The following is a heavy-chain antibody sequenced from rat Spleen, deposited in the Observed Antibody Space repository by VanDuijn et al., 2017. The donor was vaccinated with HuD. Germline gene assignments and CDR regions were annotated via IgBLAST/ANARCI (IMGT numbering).Heavy chain of an antibody. CDR1: GFTFSDYT. V-gene: IGHV5S10*01. CDR2: ISYEGSST. CDR3: AVSGYGY. J-gene: IGHJ2*01. D-gene: IGHD4-3*01. Sequence: EVQLVESGGGLVQPGRSLKLSCAASGFTFSDYTMAWVRQAPKKGLEWVASISYEGSSTYYRDSVKGRFTIARDNAENTVCLQMNSLRSEDTATYYCAVSGYGYWGQGVMVTVSS.